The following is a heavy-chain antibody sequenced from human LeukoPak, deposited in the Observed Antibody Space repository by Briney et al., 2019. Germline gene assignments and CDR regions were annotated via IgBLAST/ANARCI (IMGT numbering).Heavy chain of an antibody. D-gene: IGHD1-26*01. CDR2: ISGSGDNT. Sequence: GGSLRLSCAASGFNFRSYAMSWVRQAPGKGLEWVSGISGSGDNTYNADSVRGRFTISRDNSKNTLYLQMNSLRAEDTALYCCAKALSQTGSYYSACDYWGQGTLVTVSS. J-gene: IGHJ4*02. CDR1: GFNFRSYA. CDR3: AKALSQTGSYYSACDY. V-gene: IGHV3-23*01.